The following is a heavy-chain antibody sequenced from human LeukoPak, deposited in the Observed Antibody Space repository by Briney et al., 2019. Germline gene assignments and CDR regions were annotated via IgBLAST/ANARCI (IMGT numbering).Heavy chain of an antibody. V-gene: IGHV3-33*06. CDR3: AKGPYSSGWYDY. Sequence: GGSLRLSCAASGFTFSSYGMHCVRQAPGKGLEWVAVIWYDGSNKYYADSVKGRFTISRDNSKNTLYLQMNSLRAEDTAVYYCAKGPYSSGWYDYWGQGTLFTVSS. CDR2: IWYDGSNK. D-gene: IGHD6-19*01. CDR1: GFTFSSYG. J-gene: IGHJ4*02.